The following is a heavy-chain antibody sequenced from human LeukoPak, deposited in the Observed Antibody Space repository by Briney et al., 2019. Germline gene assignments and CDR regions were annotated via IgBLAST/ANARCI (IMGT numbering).Heavy chain of an antibody. CDR3: AREFDGSASGAGY. Sequence: GGSLRLSCATSGFTFSRLGMQWVRQAPGKGLEWVAVIHNDGTMGLYADSVKGRFTISKDFSQDTLYLQMNSLRADDTAVYYCAREFDGSASGAGYWGQGTLVTVSS. CDR2: IHNDGTMG. V-gene: IGHV3-33*01. D-gene: IGHD1-26*01. CDR1: GFTFSRLG. J-gene: IGHJ4*02.